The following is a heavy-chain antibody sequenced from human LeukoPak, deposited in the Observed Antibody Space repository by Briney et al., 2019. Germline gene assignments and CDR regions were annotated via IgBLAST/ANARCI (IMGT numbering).Heavy chain of an antibody. J-gene: IGHJ4*02. CDR1: RFTFVSSS. CDR3: ARGPDGTARNYFYF. Sequence: GGSLRLSCAAARFTFVSSSTNSVRQAPGKGLEWVSYISSSSSTIYYADSVKGRFTISRDNAKNSLYLQMNSLRDEDTAVYYCARGPDGTARNYFYFWGRGTLVTVSS. CDR2: ISSSSSTI. V-gene: IGHV3-48*02. D-gene: IGHD1/OR15-1a*01.